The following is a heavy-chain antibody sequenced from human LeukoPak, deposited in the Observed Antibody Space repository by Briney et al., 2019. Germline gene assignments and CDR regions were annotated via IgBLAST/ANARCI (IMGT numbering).Heavy chain of an antibody. D-gene: IGHD5-12*01. J-gene: IGHJ4*02. Sequence: GGSLRLSCAASGFTFSSYAVSWVRQAPGKGLEWVSAISGSGGGTYYADSVKGRFTISRDNSKNTLYLQMSSLSTEDTAVYYCTKDSGYDTDFDYWGQGTLVTVSS. CDR3: TKDSGYDTDFDY. CDR1: GFTFSSYA. V-gene: IGHV3-23*01. CDR2: ISGSGGGT.